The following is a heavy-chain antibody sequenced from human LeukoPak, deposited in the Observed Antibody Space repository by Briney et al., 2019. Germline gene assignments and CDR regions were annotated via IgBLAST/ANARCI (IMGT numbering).Heavy chain of an antibody. CDR1: GFTFSNYA. CDR2: ISYEGSTK. D-gene: IGHD2-21*01. J-gene: IGHJ4*02. Sequence: PGGSLRLSCAASGFTFSNYAIPWVRQAPGKGLEWVAFISYEGSTKYYVDSVKGRFSLSRDNSKNTLYLQMDSLRGEDTAVYYCARDLSEKYSIDYWGQGTLVTVSS. CDR3: ARDLSEKYSIDY. V-gene: IGHV3-30-3*01.